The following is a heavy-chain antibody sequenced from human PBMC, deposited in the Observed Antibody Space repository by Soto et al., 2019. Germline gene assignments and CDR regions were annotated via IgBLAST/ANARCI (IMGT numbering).Heavy chain of an antibody. V-gene: IGHV3-33*01. Sequence: QVQLVESGGGVVQPGRSLRLSCAASGFTFSSYGMHWVRQAPGKGLEWVAVIWYDGSNKYYADSVKGRFTISRDNSKNTLYLQMNSLRAEDTAVYYCARVHCRGGSCYGFDAFDIWGQGTMVTVSS. D-gene: IGHD2-15*01. CDR3: ARVHCRGGSCYGFDAFDI. J-gene: IGHJ3*02. CDR2: IWYDGSNK. CDR1: GFTFSSYG.